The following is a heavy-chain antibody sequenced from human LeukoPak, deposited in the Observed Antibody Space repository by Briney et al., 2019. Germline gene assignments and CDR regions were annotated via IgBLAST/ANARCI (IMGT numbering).Heavy chain of an antibody. J-gene: IGHJ4*02. V-gene: IGHV1-18*01. CDR1: GYTFTSYG. Sequence: ASVKVSCKASGYTFTSYGISGVRQAPGQGLEWMGWISAYNGNTNYAQKLQGRVTMTTDTSTSTAYMELRSLRSDDTAVYYCARDQWLFIPPLFDYWGQGTLVTVSS. CDR2: ISAYNGNT. CDR3: ARDQWLFIPPLFDY. D-gene: IGHD3-22*01.